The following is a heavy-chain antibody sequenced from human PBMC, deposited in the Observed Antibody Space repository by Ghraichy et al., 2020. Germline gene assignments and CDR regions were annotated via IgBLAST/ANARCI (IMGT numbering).Heavy chain of an antibody. J-gene: IGHJ4*02. V-gene: IGHV3-73*01. CDR2: IRSKANNYVT. Sequence: GGSLRLSCAASGFTFSESALHWVRQASGKGLEWVARIRSKANNYVTAYAASGKGRFTISRDESKNTAYLQMDSLKTEDTAVYYCTRGFCSGGSCTKFDYWGQGPLVTVSS. D-gene: IGHD2-15*01. CDR1: GFTFSESA. CDR3: TRGFCSGGSCTKFDY.